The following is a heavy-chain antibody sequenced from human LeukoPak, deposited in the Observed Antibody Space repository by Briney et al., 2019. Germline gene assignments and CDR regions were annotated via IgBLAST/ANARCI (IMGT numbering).Heavy chain of an antibody. D-gene: IGHD6-6*01. CDR2: IRYDGSNK. J-gene: IGHJ4*02. Sequence: GGSLRLSCAASGFTFSSYGMHWVRQAPGKGLEWVAFIRYDGSNKYYADSVKGRFTISRDNSKNTLYLQMNSLRAEDTAVYYCARGGSEYGSSSDYWGQGTLVTVSS. CDR3: ARGGSEYGSSSDY. CDR1: GFTFSSYG. V-gene: IGHV3-30*02.